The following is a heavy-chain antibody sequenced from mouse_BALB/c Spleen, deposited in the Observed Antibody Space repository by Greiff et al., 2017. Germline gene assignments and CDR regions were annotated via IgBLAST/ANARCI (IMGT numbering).Heavy chain of an antibody. CDR1: GDSITSGY. CDR2: ISYSGST. D-gene: IGHD2-1*01. J-gene: IGHJ4*01. Sequence: VQLQQSGPSLVKPSQTLSLTCSVTGDSITSGYWNWIRKFPGNKLEYMGYISYSGSTYYNPSLKSRISITRDTSKNQYYLQLNSVTTEDTATYYCARSYGNYEYYAMDYWGQGTSVTVSS. CDR3: ARSYGNYEYYAMDY. V-gene: IGHV3-8*02.